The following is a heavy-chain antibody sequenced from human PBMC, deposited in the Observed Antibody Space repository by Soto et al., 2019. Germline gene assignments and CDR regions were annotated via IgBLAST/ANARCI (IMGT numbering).Heavy chain of an antibody. CDR3: ARISLLGRFDP. J-gene: IGHJ5*02. CDR2: IYYSGST. Sequence: PSETLSLTCTVSCGSISSGGYYWSWIRQHPGKGLEWIGYIYYSGSTYYNPSLKSRVTISVDTSKNQFSLKLSSVTAADTAVYYCARISLLGRFDPWGQGTLVTVSS. CDR1: CGSISSGGYY. V-gene: IGHV4-31*03. D-gene: IGHD3-16*01.